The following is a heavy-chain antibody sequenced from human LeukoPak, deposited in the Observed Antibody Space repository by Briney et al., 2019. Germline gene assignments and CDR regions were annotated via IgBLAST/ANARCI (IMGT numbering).Heavy chain of an antibody. D-gene: IGHD3-10*01. CDR3: AVMVRGVIAGYFDY. CDR1: GGSISSYY. Sequence: SETLSLTCSVSGGSISSYYLSWIRQPAGKGLEWIGRIYSSGSNYNPSLKSRVTMSIDTSTNQLSLKLSSVTAADTAVYYCAVMVRGVIAGYFDYWGQGTLVTVSS. J-gene: IGHJ4*02. CDR2: IYSSGS. V-gene: IGHV4-4*07.